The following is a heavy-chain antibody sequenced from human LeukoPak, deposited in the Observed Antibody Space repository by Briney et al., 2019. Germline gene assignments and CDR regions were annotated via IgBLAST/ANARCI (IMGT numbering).Heavy chain of an antibody. CDR3: ARGTNWFDP. CDR1: GGSFSVYY. V-gene: IGHV4-34*01. CDR2: INHSGST. Sequence: KASETLSLTCAVYGGSFSVYYWSWIRQPPGKGLEWIGEINHSGSTNYNPSLKSRVIISVDMSKNQFSLKLGSVTAADTAMYYCARGTNWFDPWGQGTLVTVSS. J-gene: IGHJ5*02.